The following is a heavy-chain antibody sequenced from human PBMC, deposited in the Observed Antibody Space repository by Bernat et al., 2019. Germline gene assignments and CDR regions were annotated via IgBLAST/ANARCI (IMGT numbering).Heavy chain of an antibody. CDR3: AKDQITMIVVVTQFFDY. CDR1: GFTFSSYA. CDR2: ISGSGGST. V-gene: IGHV3-23*01. Sequence: EVQLLESGGGLVQPGGSLRLSCAASGFTFSSYAMSWVRQAPGKGLEWVSAISGSGGSTYYADSVKGRFTISRDNSKNTLYLQMNSLRAEDTAVYYCAKDQITMIVVVTQFFDYWGQGTLVTVSS. D-gene: IGHD3-22*01. J-gene: IGHJ4*02.